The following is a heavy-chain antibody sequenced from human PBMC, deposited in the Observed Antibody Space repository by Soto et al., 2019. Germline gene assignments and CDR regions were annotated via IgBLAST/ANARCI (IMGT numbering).Heavy chain of an antibody. D-gene: IGHD6-13*01. J-gene: IGHJ4*02. CDR1: GFTFSSYW. CDR2: IKQDGSEK. CDR3: ARDPQLHDEVDPAGFDY. V-gene: IGHV3-7*01. Sequence: GGSLRLSCAASGFTFSSYWMSWVRQAPGKGLEWVANIKQDGSEKYYVDSVKGRFTISRDNAKNSLYLQMNSLRAEDTAVYYCARDPQLHDEVDPAGFDYWGQGTLVTVSS.